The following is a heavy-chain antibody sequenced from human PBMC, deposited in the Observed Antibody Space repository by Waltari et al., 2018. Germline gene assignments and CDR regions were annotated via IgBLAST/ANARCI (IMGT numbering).Heavy chain of an antibody. J-gene: IGHJ5*02. CDR2: INPDGRGK. D-gene: IGHD6-19*01. Sequence: EVQLVESGGGLLQPGGSLRLSCAASGFTFSGRWMSWVRQAPGKGPEWVANINPDGRGKFYVDSVTGRFTISRDNAKSSLFLQMSGLRADDTAVYYCARGAGWLADHWGQGTVVTVSS. CDR1: GFTFSGRW. CDR3: ARGAGWLADH. V-gene: IGHV3-7*01.